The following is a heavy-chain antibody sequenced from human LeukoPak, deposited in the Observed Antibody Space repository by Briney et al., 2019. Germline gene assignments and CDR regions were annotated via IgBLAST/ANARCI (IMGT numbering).Heavy chain of an antibody. D-gene: IGHD6-6*01. CDR1: GYTFTGYY. J-gene: IGHJ4*02. CDR2: INPNSGGT. V-gene: IGHV1-2*02. CDR3: ARVPGDSSSLFDY. Sequence: GASVKVSCKASGYTFTGYYMHWVRQAPGQGLEWMGWINPNSGGTNYAQKFQGRVTMTRDTSISTAYMELSRLRSDDTAVYYCARVPGDSSSLFDYWGQGTLVTVSS.